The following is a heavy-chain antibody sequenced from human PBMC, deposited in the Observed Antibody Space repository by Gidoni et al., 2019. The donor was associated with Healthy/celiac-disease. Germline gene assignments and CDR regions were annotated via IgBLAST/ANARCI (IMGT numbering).Heavy chain of an antibody. CDR3: AKDVDYYDSSAFDY. CDR2: MSGSGGST. V-gene: IGHV3-23*01. CDR1: GFTFSSYA. J-gene: IGHJ4*02. D-gene: IGHD3-22*01. Sequence: EVQLLESGGGLVQHGGSLRLSCSASGFTFSSYAMSWVRQAPGKGLEWVSAMSGSGGSTYYADTVKGRFTISRDNSKNTLYLQMNSLRAEDTAVYYCAKDVDYYDSSAFDYWGQGTLVTVSS.